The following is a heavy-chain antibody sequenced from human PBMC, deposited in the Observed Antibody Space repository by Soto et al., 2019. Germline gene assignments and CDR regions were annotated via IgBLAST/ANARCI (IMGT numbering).Heavy chain of an antibody. Sequence: EVQVLESGGGLVQPGGSLRLSCAATGFTFSDFAMSWVRQAPGKGLEWVSSIYGGGNGPHYADSVKGRVTISRDNSKNTLYLQMYSLRAEDTAVYYCANMEGVDHCAYYFDDWGQGTLVTVSS. V-gene: IGHV3-23*01. CDR1: GFTFSDFA. CDR2: IYGGGNGP. D-gene: IGHD3-3*01. CDR3: ANMEGVDHCAYYFDD. J-gene: IGHJ4*02.